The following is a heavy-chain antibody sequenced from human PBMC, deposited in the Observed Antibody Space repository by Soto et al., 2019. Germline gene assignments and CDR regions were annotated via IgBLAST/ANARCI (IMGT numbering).Heavy chain of an antibody. J-gene: IGHJ5*02. CDR3: AGGVVPEEGWFDP. D-gene: IGHD2-2*01. CDR1: GFTFSSYS. Sequence: EVQLVESGGGLVKPGGSLRLSCAASGFTFSSYSMNWVRQAPGKGLEWVSSISSSSSYIYYADSVKGRFTISRDNAKNSLYRQMNSLRAEDMAVYYCAGGVVPEEGWFDPWGQGTLVTVSS. V-gene: IGHV3-21*01. CDR2: ISSSSSYI.